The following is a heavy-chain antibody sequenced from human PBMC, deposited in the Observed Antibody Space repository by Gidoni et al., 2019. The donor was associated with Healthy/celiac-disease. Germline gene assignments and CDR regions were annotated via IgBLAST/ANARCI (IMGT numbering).Heavy chain of an antibody. V-gene: IGHV4-31*03. CDR2: IYYSGST. CDR1: GGSISSGGYY. D-gene: IGHD4-17*01. CDR3: ARGDTHDYGDYGIDY. Sequence: QVQLQESGPGLVKPSQTLSLTCTVSGGSISSGGYYWSWIRQHPGKGLEWIGYIYYSGSTYYNPSLKSRVTISVDTSKNQFSLKLSSVTAADTAVYYCARGDTHDYGDYGIDYWGQGTLVTVSS. J-gene: IGHJ4*02.